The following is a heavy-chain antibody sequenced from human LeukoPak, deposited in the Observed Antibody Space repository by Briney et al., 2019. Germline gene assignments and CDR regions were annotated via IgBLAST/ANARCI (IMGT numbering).Heavy chain of an antibody. CDR2: ISSGGNVE. Sequence: PGGSLRLSCAASGFTISTHEMNWVRQAPGKGLEWVSHISSGGNVEYYLDSVRGRFTMSRDNARSLLFLQMNSLRAEDTGVYYCARDTLNGPFVISLDYWGQGALVTVSS. CDR3: ARDTLNGPFVISLDY. CDR1: GFTISTHE. D-gene: IGHD3-9*01. V-gene: IGHV3-48*03. J-gene: IGHJ4*02.